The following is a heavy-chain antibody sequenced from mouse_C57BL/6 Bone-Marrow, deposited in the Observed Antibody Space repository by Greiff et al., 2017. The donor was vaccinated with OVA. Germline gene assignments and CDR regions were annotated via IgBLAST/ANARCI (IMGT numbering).Heavy chain of an antibody. Sequence: VQLQQSVAELVRPGASVKLSCTASGFNIKDDYMHWVKQRPEQGLEWIGWIDPENGDTEYASKFQGKATITADTSSNTAYLQLSSLTSEDTAVYYCTLYGSSLYYFDYWGQGTTLTVSS. CDR1: GFNIKDDY. J-gene: IGHJ2*01. CDR3: TLYGSSLYYFDY. D-gene: IGHD1-1*01. V-gene: IGHV14-4*01. CDR2: IDPENGDT.